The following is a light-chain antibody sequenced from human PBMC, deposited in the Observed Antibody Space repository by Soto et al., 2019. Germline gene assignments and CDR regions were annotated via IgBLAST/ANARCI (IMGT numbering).Light chain of an antibody. CDR3: QKRHTWPPLYT. J-gene: IGKJ2*01. CDR1: QSVSSH. V-gene: IGKV3-11*01. CDR2: DTS. Sequence: ETVLTQSPATLSLSPGERATLSCWASQSVSSHLAWYQQKPGQAPRLLIYDTSNRATGVPARFSGSGSGTDFTLTISSLEPEDFAVYYCQKRHTWPPLYTFGQGTKLEIK.